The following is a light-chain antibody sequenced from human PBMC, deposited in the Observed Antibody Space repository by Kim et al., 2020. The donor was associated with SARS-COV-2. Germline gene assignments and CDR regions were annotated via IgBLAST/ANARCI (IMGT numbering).Light chain of an antibody. J-gene: IGKJ2*01. V-gene: IGKV1-5*03. CDR3: QQYDSHPYT. CDR2: KAS. Sequence: DIQMTQSPSTLSASVGDRVTITCRASQSVSSWLAWYQQKPWKAPKLLISKASTLEGGVPSRFSGRGSGTEFTLTINSLQPDDFATYSCQQYDSHPYTFGQGTKLEI. CDR1: QSVSSW.